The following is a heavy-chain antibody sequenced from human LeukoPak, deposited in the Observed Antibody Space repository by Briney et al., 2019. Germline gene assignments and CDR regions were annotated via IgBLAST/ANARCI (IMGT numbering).Heavy chain of an antibody. CDR3: ATGGYCSSTSCSTAAFDI. CDR1: GYTFTSYA. V-gene: IGHV7-4-1*02. D-gene: IGHD2-2*01. J-gene: IGHJ3*02. CDR2: INTNTGNP. Sequence: ASVKVSCKASGYTFTSYAMNWVRQAPGQGLEWMGWINTNTGNPTYAQGLTGRFVFSLDTSVSTAYLQISSLKAEDTAVYYCATGGYCSSTSCSTAAFDIWGQGTMLTVSS.